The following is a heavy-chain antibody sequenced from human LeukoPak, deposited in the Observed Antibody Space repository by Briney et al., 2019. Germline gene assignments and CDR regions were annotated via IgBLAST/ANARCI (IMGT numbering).Heavy chain of an antibody. J-gene: IGHJ6*03. D-gene: IGHD2-2*01. Sequence: ASVKVSCKASGYTFTSSGISWVRQAPGQGLEWMGWISAYNHGTYYAQKFQGRVTVTTDTSTSTAYMELRSLKYDDTAVYYCAWGGEIVVEPDGDSYHYYMDVWGTGTTVTVSS. V-gene: IGHV1-18*01. CDR1: GYTFTSSG. CDR3: AWGGEIVVEPDGDSYHYYMDV. CDR2: ISAYNHGT.